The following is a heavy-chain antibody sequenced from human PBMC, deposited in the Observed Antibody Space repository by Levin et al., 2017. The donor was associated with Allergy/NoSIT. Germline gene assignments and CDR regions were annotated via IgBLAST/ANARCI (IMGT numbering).Heavy chain of an antibody. CDR3: ARAYDSSGWGNCYFDY. J-gene: IGHJ4*02. CDR2: ISAYNGNT. Sequence: ASVKVSCQASGYTFTTYGISWVRQAPGQGLEWMGWISAYNGNTNYAQKLQGRVTMTTDTSTSTAYMDLRSLRSDDTAVYYCARAYDSSGWGNCYFDYWGQGTLVTVSS. CDR1: GYTFTTYG. V-gene: IGHV1-18*01. D-gene: IGHD3-22*01.